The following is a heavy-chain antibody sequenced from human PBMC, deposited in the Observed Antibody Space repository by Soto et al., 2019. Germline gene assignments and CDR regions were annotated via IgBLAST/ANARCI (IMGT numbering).Heavy chain of an antibody. V-gene: IGHV3-30*18. J-gene: IGHJ6*02. Sequence: QVQLVESGGGVVQPGRSLRLSCAASGFTFSSYGIHWVRQAPGKGLEWVAVISYDGSNQWYADSVKGRFTISRDNSKNTLDLQTNSLRAEDTGVYYCAKDGREQLVLPFFGMDVWGQGTTVTVSS. D-gene: IGHD6-6*01. CDR3: AKDGREQLVLPFFGMDV. CDR2: ISYDGSNQ. CDR1: GFTFSSYG.